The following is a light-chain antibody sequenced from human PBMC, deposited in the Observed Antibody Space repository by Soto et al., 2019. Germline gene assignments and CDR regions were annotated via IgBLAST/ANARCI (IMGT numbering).Light chain of an antibody. CDR3: QQYNGWPIT. J-gene: IGKJ5*01. V-gene: IGKV3-15*01. Sequence: EIVMTHSPFTQSVSSGERATLSFRASQFVSSNLAWYQQKPGQAPRLLIYGASTRATGFPARFSGSGSGTEFTLTISSLQSEDFAVYYCQQYNGWPITVGQGTRLEIK. CDR1: QFVSSN. CDR2: GAS.